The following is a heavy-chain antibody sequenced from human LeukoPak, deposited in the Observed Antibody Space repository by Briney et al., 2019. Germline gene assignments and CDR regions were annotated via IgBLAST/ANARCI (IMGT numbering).Heavy chain of an antibody. Sequence: ASVKVSCKTSGYTFTDSYIHWVRQAPGQGLEWMGRINPNSGDPNYPQKFQGRVTMTRDTSISTAYMELSSLGSEDTAVYYCARGKSGYDFWSGYSNYWYFDLWGRGTLVTVSS. J-gene: IGHJ2*01. D-gene: IGHD3-3*01. V-gene: IGHV1-2*06. CDR1: GYTFTDSY. CDR3: ARGKSGYDFWSGYSNYWYFDL. CDR2: INPNSGDP.